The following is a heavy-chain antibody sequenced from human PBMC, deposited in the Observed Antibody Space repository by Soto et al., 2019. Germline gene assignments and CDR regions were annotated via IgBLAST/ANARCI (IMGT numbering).Heavy chain of an antibody. CDR3: ARVNSSFAGPPEELYVRSARYYYYIDV. J-gene: IGHJ6*03. CDR2: MNPNSGNT. Sequence: QVQLVQSGAEVKKPGASVKVSCKASGYTFTSYDIKWVRQATGQGLEWMGWMNPNSGNTGYAQKFQGRVTMTRNTSIGTAYMELSSLRAEDTAVYYCARVNSSFAGPPEELYVRSARYYYYIDVWGKGTTVTVSS. D-gene: IGHD3-10*01. V-gene: IGHV1-8*01. CDR1: GYTFTSYD.